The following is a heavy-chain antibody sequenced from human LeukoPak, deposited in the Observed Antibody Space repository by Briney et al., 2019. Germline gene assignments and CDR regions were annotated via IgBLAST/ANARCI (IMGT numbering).Heavy chain of an antibody. CDR1: GYTFTRYY. V-gene: IGHV1-46*01. D-gene: IGHD6-13*01. CDR3: AREAAGGTTSFDY. Sequence: ASVKVSCKASGYTFTRYYMHWVRQAPGQGLEWMGIINPSGGSTSYAQKFQGRVTMTRDKSTSTVYMELRSLSSEDTAVHYCAREAAGGTTSFDYWGQGTLVTVSS. CDR2: INPSGGST. J-gene: IGHJ4*02.